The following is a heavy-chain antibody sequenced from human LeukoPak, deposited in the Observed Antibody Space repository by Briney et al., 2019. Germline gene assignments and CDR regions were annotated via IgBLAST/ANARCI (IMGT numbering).Heavy chain of an antibody. Sequence: GGTLRLSCAASGFTFSSYAMSWVRQAPGKGLEWVSAITGSGGSTYYADSVKGRFTISRDNSKNTLYLQMNSLRAEDTAVYYCAKRGASGSYNWFDPWGQGTLVTVSS. V-gene: IGHV3-23*01. CDR2: ITGSGGST. CDR1: GFTFSSYA. J-gene: IGHJ5*02. D-gene: IGHD3-22*01. CDR3: AKRGASGSYNWFDP.